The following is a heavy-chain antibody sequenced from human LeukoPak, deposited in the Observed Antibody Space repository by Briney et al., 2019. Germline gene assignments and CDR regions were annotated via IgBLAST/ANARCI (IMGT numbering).Heavy chain of an antibody. D-gene: IGHD1-7*01. CDR2: IKQDGSEK. J-gene: IGHJ5*02. V-gene: IGHV3-7*01. CDR1: GFTFSSYW. CDR3: ARDWETGTTSPWFDP. Sequence: PGGSLRLSCAASGFTFSSYWMSWVRQAPGKGLEWVANIKQDGSEKYYVDSVKGRFTISRDNAKNSLYLQMNSLRAEDTAVYYCARDWETGTTSPWFDPWGQGTLVTVSS.